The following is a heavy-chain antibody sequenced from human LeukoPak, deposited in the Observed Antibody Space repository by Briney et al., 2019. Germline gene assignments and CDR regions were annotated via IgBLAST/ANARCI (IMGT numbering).Heavy chain of an antibody. J-gene: IGHJ4*02. D-gene: IGHD2-2*01. CDR2: IGSSSSYI. CDR3: ARDPRYCSSTSCSRRGY. Sequence: GGSLRLSCAASGFTFSSYSMNWVRQAPGKGLEWVSSIGSSSSYIYYADSVKGQFTISRDNAKNSLYLQMNSLRAEDTAVYYCARDPRYCSSTSCSRRGYWGQGTLVTVSS. V-gene: IGHV3-21*01. CDR1: GFTFSSYS.